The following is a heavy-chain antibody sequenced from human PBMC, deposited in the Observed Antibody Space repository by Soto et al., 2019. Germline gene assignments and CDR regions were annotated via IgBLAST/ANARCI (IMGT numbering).Heavy chain of an antibody. CDR2: ISWNSGSI. J-gene: IGHJ4*02. V-gene: IGHV3-9*01. CDR1: GFTFEDYA. CDR3: SNSEQRYDFWSVIKMDS. D-gene: IGHD3-3*01. Sequence: SQRLSCAASGFTFEDYARHWVRQAPGKGLEWVSGISWNSGSIGYADSVKGRFTISRDNAKNSLYLQIISLRSEATALYYCSNSEQRYDFWSVIKMDSWGQG.